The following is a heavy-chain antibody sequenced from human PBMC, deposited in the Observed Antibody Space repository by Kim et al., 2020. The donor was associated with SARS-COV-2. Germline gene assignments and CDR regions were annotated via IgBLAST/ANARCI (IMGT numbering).Heavy chain of an antibody. D-gene: IGHD3-22*01. V-gene: IGHV3-30*02. Sequence: KGRFTNSRDNSKKTLYLQMNSLRAEDTAVYYCAKDSGRITMIVVVITGIDYWGQGTLVTVSS. J-gene: IGHJ4*02. CDR3: AKDSGRITMIVVVITGIDY.